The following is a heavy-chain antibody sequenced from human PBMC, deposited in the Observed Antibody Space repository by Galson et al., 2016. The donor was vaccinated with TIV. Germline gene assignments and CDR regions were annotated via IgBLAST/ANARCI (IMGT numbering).Heavy chain of an antibody. CDR2: ISTTSTLI. V-gene: IGHV3-48*01. D-gene: IGHD5-24*01. J-gene: IGHJ4*02. Sequence: SLRLSCAASGFSFSIYNMNWVRQAPGKGLEWISYISTTSTLIYYADFVRGRFTISRDNAKNSLYLQMNSLRAEDTAVYYCAREGRDGYNPYFDSWGQGTLVTVSS. CDR3: AREGRDGYNPYFDS. CDR1: GFSFSIYN.